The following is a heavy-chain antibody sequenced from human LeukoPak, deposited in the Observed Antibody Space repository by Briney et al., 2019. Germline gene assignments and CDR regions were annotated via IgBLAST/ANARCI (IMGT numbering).Heavy chain of an antibody. J-gene: IGHJ5*02. Sequence: VASVKVSCKASGGTFSSYAISWVRQAPGQGLEWMGGIIPIFGTANYAQKFQGRVTITADESTSTAYMELSSLRSEDTAVYYCARLGQQLVREGWFDPWGQGTLVTVSS. V-gene: IGHV1-69*13. CDR1: GGTFSSYA. D-gene: IGHD6-13*01. CDR3: ARLGQQLVREGWFDP. CDR2: IIPIFGTA.